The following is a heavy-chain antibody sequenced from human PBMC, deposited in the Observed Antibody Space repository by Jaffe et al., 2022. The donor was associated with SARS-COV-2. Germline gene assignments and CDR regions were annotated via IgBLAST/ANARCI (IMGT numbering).Heavy chain of an antibody. V-gene: IGHV3-30*03. J-gene: IGHJ4*02. CDR2: ISYDGSNK. CDR3: ARGQGYNFYYFDY. Sequence: QVQLVESGGGVVQPGRSLRLSCAASGFTFSSYGMHWVRQAPGKGLEWVAVISYDGSNKYYADSVKGRFTISRDNSKNTLYLQMNSLRAEDTAVYYCARGQGYNFYYFDYWGQGTLVTVSS. D-gene: IGHD3-3*01. CDR1: GFTFSSYG.